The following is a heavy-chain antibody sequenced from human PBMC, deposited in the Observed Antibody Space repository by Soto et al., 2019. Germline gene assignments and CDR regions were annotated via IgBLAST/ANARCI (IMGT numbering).Heavy chain of an antibody. CDR1: GGSIFSSY. CDR2: VYYSGST. Sequence: PSETLSLTCTVSGGSIFSSYWTWIRQPPGKGLEWIGNVYYSGSTNYNPSLKSRITISVDTSKNQFSLNLSSVTAADTAVYYCESVPDASSWFDTWGQGTLVTVSS. J-gene: IGHJ5*02. CDR3: ESVPDASSWFDT. V-gene: IGHV4-59*01. D-gene: IGHD2-2*01.